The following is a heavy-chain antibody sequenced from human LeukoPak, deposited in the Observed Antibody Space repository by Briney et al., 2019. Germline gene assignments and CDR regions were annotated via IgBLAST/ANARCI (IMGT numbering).Heavy chain of an antibody. Sequence: ETLSLTCAVYGGSFSGYYWSWIRQAPGKGLEWVANINEDGGEQKYVDSVKGRFTISRDNTKNSLYLQMNSLSAEDTALYYCARDHIVGAGEFDNWGQGTLVSV. CDR2: INEDGGEQ. V-gene: IGHV3-7*01. J-gene: IGHJ4*02. CDR1: GGSFSGYY. D-gene: IGHD1-26*01. CDR3: ARDHIVGAGEFDN.